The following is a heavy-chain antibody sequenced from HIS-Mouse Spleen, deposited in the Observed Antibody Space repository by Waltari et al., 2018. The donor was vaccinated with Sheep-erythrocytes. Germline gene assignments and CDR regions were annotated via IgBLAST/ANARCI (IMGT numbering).Heavy chain of an antibody. CDR3: ARLELGQFDY. D-gene: IGHD1-26*01. V-gene: IGHV4-59*08. CDR1: GGSIISYY. CDR2: IYYSGST. Sequence: QVQLQESGPGLVKPSETLSLTCTVSGGSIISYYWSWIRQPPGKGLEWSGYIYYSGSTNYNPSLKSRVTISVDTSKNQFSLKLSSVTTADTAVYYCARLELGQFDYWGQGTLVTVSS. J-gene: IGHJ4*02.